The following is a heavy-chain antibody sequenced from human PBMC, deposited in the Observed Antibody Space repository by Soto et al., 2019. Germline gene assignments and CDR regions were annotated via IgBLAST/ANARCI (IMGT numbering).Heavy chain of an antibody. CDR1: GFTFSSFA. Sequence: EVQLLESGGGLVQPGGSLRLSCAASGFTFSSFAMTWVRQAPGKGVEWVSAIGRGGGSTYYADSVKGRFTVSRDNSKNTLYMQMNSLRVEDTAVYYCVKAVSGWSPFASGGQGTLVTVSS. CDR2: IGRGGGST. J-gene: IGHJ4*02. CDR3: VKAVSGWSPFAS. V-gene: IGHV3-23*01. D-gene: IGHD6-19*01.